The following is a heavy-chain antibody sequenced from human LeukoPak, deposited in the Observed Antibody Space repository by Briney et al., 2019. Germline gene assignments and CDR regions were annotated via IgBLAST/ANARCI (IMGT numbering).Heavy chain of an antibody. CDR1: GFTFSSYS. Sequence: GGSLRLSCAASGFTFSSYSMNWVRQAPGKVLEWVSSISSSSSYIYYADSVKGRFTISRDNAKNSLYLQMNSLRAEDTAVYYCAHGAMYQLDYWGQGTLVTVSS. D-gene: IGHD2-2*01. J-gene: IGHJ4*02. V-gene: IGHV3-21*04. CDR2: ISSSSSYI. CDR3: AHGAMYQLDY.